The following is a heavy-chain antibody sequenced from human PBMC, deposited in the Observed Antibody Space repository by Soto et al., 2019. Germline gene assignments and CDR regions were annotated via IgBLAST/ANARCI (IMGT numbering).Heavy chain of an antibody. CDR2: ISYDGNNK. Sequence: QVQLVESGGGVVQPGRSLRLSCAASGFTFSSYGMHWVRQAPGKGLEWVAVISYDGNNKYYADSVEGRFTISRDNFKNTLYLQMDSLRAEDTAMYYCAKDHLETTVTTPSYWGQGTLVTVSS. V-gene: IGHV3-30*18. CDR1: GFTFSSYG. D-gene: IGHD4-17*01. J-gene: IGHJ4*02. CDR3: AKDHLETTVTTPSY.